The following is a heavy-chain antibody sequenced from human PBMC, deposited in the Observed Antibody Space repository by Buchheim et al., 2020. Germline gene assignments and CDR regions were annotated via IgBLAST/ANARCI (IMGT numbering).Heavy chain of an antibody. CDR3: ARDHRTPGLVYDY. Sequence: EVQLVESGGGLVQPGGSLRLSCTASGFTFSSHWMSWVRQAPGKGLEWVANINQGGSEKHYVDSVKGRSTISRDNAKNSMYLQMDSLRAEDTALYYCARDHRTPGLVYDYWGQGTL. J-gene: IGHJ4*02. V-gene: IGHV3-7*01. CDR1: GFTFSSHW. D-gene: IGHD6-19*01. CDR2: INQGGSEK.